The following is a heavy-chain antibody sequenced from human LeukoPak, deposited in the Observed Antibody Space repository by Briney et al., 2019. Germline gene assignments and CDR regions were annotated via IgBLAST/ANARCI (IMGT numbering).Heavy chain of an antibody. CDR2: INWNGGST. V-gene: IGHV3-20*04. CDR1: GFTFDDYG. Sequence: GGSLRLSCAASGFTFDDYGMSWVRQAPGKGLEWVSGINWNGGSTGYADSVKGRFTISRDNSKNTLYLQMGSLRAEDMAVYYCARDRSITYGSGSRFYYYYMDVWGKGTTVTISS. D-gene: IGHD3-10*01. CDR3: ARDRSITYGSGSRFYYYYMDV. J-gene: IGHJ6*03.